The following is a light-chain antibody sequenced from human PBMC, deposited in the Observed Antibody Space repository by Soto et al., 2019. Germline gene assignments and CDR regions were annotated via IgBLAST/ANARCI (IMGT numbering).Light chain of an antibody. CDR1: QSVNNNF. CDR2: GAS. V-gene: IGKV3-20*01. Sequence: EIVLTQSPGTLSLSPGERASLSCRASQSVNNNFLAWYQEKPGQAPRLLIYGASSRATGIPERFSGSGSGTDFPLTISRLEPEDFGVYYCRQYGRSLGFAFGGGTHVEIK. J-gene: IGKJ4*01. CDR3: RQYGRSLGFA.